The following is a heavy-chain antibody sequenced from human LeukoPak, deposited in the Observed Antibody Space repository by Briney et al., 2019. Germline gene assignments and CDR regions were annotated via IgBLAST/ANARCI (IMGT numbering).Heavy chain of an antibody. CDR3: AKDSGATPYYYDY. V-gene: IGHV3-30*18. CDR2: VSYDGSNE. Sequence: GRSLRLSCAASGFTFSSYDMHWVRQARGKGLEWVAVVSYDGSNEYYADSVKGRFTISRDNLKNTVYLQMNSLRAGDTAVYYCAKDSGATPYYYDYWGQGTLVTVSS. CDR1: GFTFSSYD. J-gene: IGHJ4*02. D-gene: IGHD1-26*01.